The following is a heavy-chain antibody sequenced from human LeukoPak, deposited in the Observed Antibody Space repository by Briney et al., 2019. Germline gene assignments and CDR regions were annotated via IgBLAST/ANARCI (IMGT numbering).Heavy chain of an antibody. V-gene: IGHV4-59*08. D-gene: IGHD6-13*01. Sequence: PSETLSLTCTVSGGSISSYYWSWIRQPPGKGLEWIGYIYYSGSTNYNPSLKSRVTISVDTSKNQFSLKLSSVTAADTAVYYCARHHLYSSSWSFDYWGQGTLVTVSS. CDR3: ARHHLYSSSWSFDY. J-gene: IGHJ4*02. CDR2: IYYSGST. CDR1: GGSISSYY.